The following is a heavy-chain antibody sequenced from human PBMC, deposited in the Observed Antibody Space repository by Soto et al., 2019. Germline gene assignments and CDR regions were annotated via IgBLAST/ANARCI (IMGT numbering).Heavy chain of an antibody. D-gene: IGHD3-16*02. CDR1: GFTFSSYE. CDR3: ARDRIMITFGGVIVGGYYYYYGMDV. V-gene: IGHV3-48*03. J-gene: IGHJ6*04. Sequence: PGGSLRLSCAASGFTFSSYEMNWVRQAPGKGLEWVSYISSSGSTIYYADSVKGRFTISRDNAKNSLYLQMNSLRAEDTAVYYCARDRIMITFGGVIVGGYYYYYGMDVWGKGTKVTVSS. CDR2: ISSSGSTI.